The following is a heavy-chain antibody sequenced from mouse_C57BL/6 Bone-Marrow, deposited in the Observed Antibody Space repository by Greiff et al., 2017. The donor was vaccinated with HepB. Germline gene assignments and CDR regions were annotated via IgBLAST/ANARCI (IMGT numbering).Heavy chain of an antibody. CDR3: AREGFYYGSSYGYWYFDV. CDR2: IYPGSGST. V-gene: IGHV1-55*01. Sequence: QVQLQQPGAELVKPGASVKMSCKASGYTFTSYWITWVKQRPGQGLEWIGDIYPGSGSTNYNEKFKGKATLTVATSSSTAYMQLSSLTSEDSAVYYCAREGFYYGSSYGYWYFDVWGTGTTVTVSS. D-gene: IGHD1-1*01. J-gene: IGHJ1*03. CDR1: GYTFTSYW.